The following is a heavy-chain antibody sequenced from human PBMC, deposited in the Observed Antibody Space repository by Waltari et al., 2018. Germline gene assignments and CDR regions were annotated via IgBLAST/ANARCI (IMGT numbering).Heavy chain of an antibody. V-gene: IGHV1-69*04. CDR2: IIPILGIA. D-gene: IGHD4-17*01. J-gene: IGHJ3*02. Sequence: QVQLVQSGAEVKKPGSSVKVSCKASGGTFSSYASSWGRQAPGQGLEWMGGIIPILGIANYAQKFQGRVTITADESTSTAYMELSSLRSEDTAVYYCATTFDYGDNVGYAFDIWGQGTMVTVSS. CDR3: ATTFDYGDNVGYAFDI. CDR1: GGTFSSYA.